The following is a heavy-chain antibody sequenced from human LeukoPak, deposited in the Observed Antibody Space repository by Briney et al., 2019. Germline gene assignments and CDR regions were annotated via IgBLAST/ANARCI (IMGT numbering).Heavy chain of an antibody. Sequence: GGSLRLSCAASGFTFSSYGMHWVRQAPGKGLEWVAVISYDGSNKYYADSVKGRFTISRDNSKNTLYLQMNSLRAEDTAVYYCAKDLEDIVVVVAATLTNCYYYGMDVWGKGTTVTVSS. J-gene: IGHJ6*04. CDR1: GFTFSSYG. D-gene: IGHD2-15*01. CDR3: AKDLEDIVVVVAATLTNCYYYGMDV. V-gene: IGHV3-30*18. CDR2: ISYDGSNK.